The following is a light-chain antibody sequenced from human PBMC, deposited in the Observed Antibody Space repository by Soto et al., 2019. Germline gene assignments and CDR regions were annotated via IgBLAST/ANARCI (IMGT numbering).Light chain of an antibody. J-gene: IGKJ1*01. CDR3: QKYNNAPWS. CDR1: QGINNY. Sequence: DIEMTQSPPSLSASVGGRVTITCRASQGINNYLAWYQQRPGQCPKLLIYSASTLQSGVPSRFSGSGSGTDFTLTISSLQPEDVATYYCQKYNNAPWSFGQGTNVDIK. CDR2: SAS. V-gene: IGKV1-27*01.